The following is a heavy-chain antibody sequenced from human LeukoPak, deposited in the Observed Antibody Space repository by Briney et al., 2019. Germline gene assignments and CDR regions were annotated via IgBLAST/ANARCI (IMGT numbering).Heavy chain of an antibody. CDR1: EFTFTSYE. Sequence: QAGGSLRLSCAASEFTFTSYELNWVRQAPGKGLEWVSYISSSGNTISHADSVKGRFTISRDNAKNSLYLQVISLRAEDTAVYYCARGPSIAARYDAFDIWGQGTMVTVSS. V-gene: IGHV3-48*03. D-gene: IGHD6-6*01. CDR3: ARGPSIAARYDAFDI. CDR2: ISSSGNTI. J-gene: IGHJ3*02.